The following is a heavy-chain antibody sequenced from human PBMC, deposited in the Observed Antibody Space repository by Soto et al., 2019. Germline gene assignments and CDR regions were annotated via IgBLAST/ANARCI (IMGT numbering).Heavy chain of an antibody. Sequence: QVQLVQSGAEVKKPGASVKVSCKASGYTFTSYAMHWVRQAPGQRLEWMGWINVGNGNTKYSQRFQGRVTITRDTSASTAYMERSSLRSEDTAVYYCARARIIATFDYWGQGTLVTVSS. CDR2: INVGNGNT. CDR3: ARARIIATFDY. V-gene: IGHV1-3*01. J-gene: IGHJ4*02. CDR1: GYTFTSYA. D-gene: IGHD6-13*01.